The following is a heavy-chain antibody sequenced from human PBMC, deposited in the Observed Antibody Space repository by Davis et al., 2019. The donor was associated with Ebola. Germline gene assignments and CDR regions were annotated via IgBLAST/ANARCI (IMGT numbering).Heavy chain of an antibody. D-gene: IGHD2/OR15-2a*01. J-gene: IGHJ4*02. V-gene: IGHV4-59*01. CDR1: GGSINNYF. CDR2: IHYLGNT. CDR3: ARGIFPPGSDQ. Sequence: SETLSLTCTVSGGSINNYFWSWIRQPPGKGLEWIGNIHYLGNTNYNPSLKSRVTMSVDTSKNQFSLKLSSVTAADTAVYYCARGIFPPGSDQWGQGTLVTVSS.